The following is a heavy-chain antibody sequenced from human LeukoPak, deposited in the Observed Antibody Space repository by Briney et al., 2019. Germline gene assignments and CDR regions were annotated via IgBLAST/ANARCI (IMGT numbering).Heavy chain of an antibody. CDR2: ISSSSLTI. D-gene: IGHD3-16*01. Sequence: GGSLRLSCAASGFTFSDYSMNWVRQAPGKGLEWVSYISSSSLTIYYADSVKGRFTISRDNAKNSLYLQVNSLRAEDTAVYYCARAGGSDTWSSWLDPWGQGTLVTVSS. J-gene: IGHJ5*02. CDR3: ARAGGSDTWSSWLDP. CDR1: GFTFSDYS. V-gene: IGHV3-48*04.